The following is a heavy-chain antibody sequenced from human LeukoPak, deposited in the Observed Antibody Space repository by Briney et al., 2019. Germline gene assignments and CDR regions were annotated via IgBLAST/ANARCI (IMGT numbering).Heavy chain of an antibody. D-gene: IGHD1-26*01. Sequence: SQTLSLTRAVSGGSISSGGYSWSWIRQPPGKGLEWIGYIYHSGSTYYNPSLKSRVTISVDRSKNQFSLKLSSVTAADTAVYYCARGPRSYMVDYWGQGTLVTVSS. CDR2: IYHSGST. V-gene: IGHV4-30-2*01. CDR3: ARGPRSYMVDY. J-gene: IGHJ4*02. CDR1: GGSISSGGYS.